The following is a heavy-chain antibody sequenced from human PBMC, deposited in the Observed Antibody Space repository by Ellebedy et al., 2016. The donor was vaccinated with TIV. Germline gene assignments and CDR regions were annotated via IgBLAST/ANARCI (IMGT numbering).Heavy chain of an antibody. CDR2: IYPGDSDS. V-gene: IGHV5-51*01. D-gene: IGHD5-18*01. CDR3: ARLNNVDTAMVAVVGSFFDY. Sequence: GGSLRLSCQASGYKFTTYWIGWVRQMPGKGLEWMGIIYPGDSDSRYSPSFQGQVTFSADKTISPAYLQWSSLKASDTAIYYCARLNNVDTAMVAVVGSFFDYWGQGTLVSVSS. CDR1: GYKFTTYW. J-gene: IGHJ4*02.